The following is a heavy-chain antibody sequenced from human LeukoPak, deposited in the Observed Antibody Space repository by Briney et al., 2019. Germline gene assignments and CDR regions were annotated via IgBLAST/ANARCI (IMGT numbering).Heavy chain of an antibody. Sequence: GGSLRLSCAASGFTFSNYWMSWVRQAPGKGLEWVANIKEDGSEKYYVDSVKGRFTISRDNAKNLLYLQMYSLRAEDTAVYYCARDQAARPLGYWGRGTLVTVFS. CDR3: ARDQAARPLGY. D-gene: IGHD6-6*01. CDR2: IKEDGSEK. J-gene: IGHJ4*02. V-gene: IGHV3-7*01. CDR1: GFTFSNYW.